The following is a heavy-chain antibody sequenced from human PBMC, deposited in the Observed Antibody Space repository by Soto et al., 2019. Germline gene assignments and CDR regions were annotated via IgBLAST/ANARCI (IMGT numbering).Heavy chain of an antibody. Sequence: QVQLVQSGAEVKKPGASVKVSCKASGYTFTSYAMHWVRQAPGQRLEWMGWINAGNGNTKYSQKFQGRVTITRDTSASTAYMELSSLRSEYTAVYYCARDRRMVVVPAAKANWFDPWGQGTLVTVSS. D-gene: IGHD2-2*01. J-gene: IGHJ5*02. CDR1: GYTFTSYA. CDR2: INAGNGNT. V-gene: IGHV1-3*01. CDR3: ARDRRMVVVPAAKANWFDP.